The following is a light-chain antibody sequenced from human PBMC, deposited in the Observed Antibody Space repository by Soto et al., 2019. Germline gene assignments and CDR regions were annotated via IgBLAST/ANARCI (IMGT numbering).Light chain of an antibody. CDR3: QQYNSYSS. V-gene: IGKV1-5*03. CDR2: KAS. CDR1: QRISTW. Sequence: DIQMTQSPSTLSASVGDRVTITCRASQRISTWLAWYQQKPGKAPKLLIYKASTLESGVPSRFSGSGSGTXXTXTXSXLQPDDFATYYCQQYNSYSSFGQGTKVEIK. J-gene: IGKJ1*01.